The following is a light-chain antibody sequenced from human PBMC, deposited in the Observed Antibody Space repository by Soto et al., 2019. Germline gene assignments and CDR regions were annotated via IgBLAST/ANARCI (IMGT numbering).Light chain of an antibody. J-gene: IGKJ1*01. Sequence: EIVVTQSPGTLSLSPGERATLSCRASQSVSSSYLAWYQQKPGQAPRLLIYGASSRATGIPDRFSGSGSGTDFTLTISRLEPEDFAVYYCQQYGSSQWTFGQGTKV. V-gene: IGKV3-20*01. CDR3: QQYGSSQWT. CDR1: QSVSSSY. CDR2: GAS.